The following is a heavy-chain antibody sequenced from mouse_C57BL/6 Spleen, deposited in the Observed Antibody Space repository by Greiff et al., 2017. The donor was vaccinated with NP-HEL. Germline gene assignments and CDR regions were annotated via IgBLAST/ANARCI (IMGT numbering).Heavy chain of an antibody. Sequence: QVQLQQSGAELVRPGASVKLSCKASGYTFTSYGISWVKQSTGQGLEWIGEIYPSSGNTYYNEKFKGKATLTADKSSSTAYMELRSLTSEDSAVYCCARGGITTGDTWFAYWGQGTLVTVSS. CDR1: GYTFTSYG. D-gene: IGHD1-1*01. CDR3: ARGGITTGDTWFAY. J-gene: IGHJ3*01. CDR2: IYPSSGNT. V-gene: IGHV1-81*01.